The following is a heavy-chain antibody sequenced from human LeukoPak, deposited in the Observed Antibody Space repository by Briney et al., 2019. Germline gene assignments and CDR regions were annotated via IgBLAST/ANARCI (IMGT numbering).Heavy chain of an antibody. D-gene: IGHD3-10*01. CDR3: ARKFLGSRGYYFDY. CDR1: GYTFTSYD. Sequence: ASVKVSCKASGYTFTSYDINWVRQATRQGLEWMGWMNPNSGNTGYAQKFQGRITMTRNSSISTAYMELSSLRSEDTAVYYCARKFLGSRGYYFDYWGQGTLVTVSS. V-gene: IGHV1-8*01. J-gene: IGHJ4*02. CDR2: MNPNSGNT.